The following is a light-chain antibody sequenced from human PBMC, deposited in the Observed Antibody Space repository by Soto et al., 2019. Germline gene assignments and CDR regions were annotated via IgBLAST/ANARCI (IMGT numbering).Light chain of an antibody. Sequence: HSVPTQPPSGSGDPGQSVTISCIGAGYNVHLYQPLPGTAPKVLSHGNNNRPSGVQDRFSGSKSVTSASLAIAGLQAEDEDEYYCQSYDSSLSGWVFGGGTELTVL. J-gene: IGLJ3*02. V-gene: IGLV1-40*01. CDR3: QSYDSSLSGWV. CDR2: GNN. CDR1: GAGYN.